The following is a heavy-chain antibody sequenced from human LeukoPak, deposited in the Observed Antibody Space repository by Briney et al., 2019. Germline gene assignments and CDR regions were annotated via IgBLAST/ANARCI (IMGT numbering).Heavy chain of an antibody. Sequence: SETLSLTCAVYGGSFSGYYWSWIRQPPGKGLEWMGEINHSGSTNYNPSLKSRVTISVDTSKNQFSLKLSSVTAADTAVHYCARAPDLYSSGWWVDYWGQGTLVTVSS. CDR2: INHSGST. V-gene: IGHV4-34*01. CDR1: GGSFSGYY. D-gene: IGHD6-19*01. J-gene: IGHJ4*02. CDR3: ARAPDLYSSGWWVDY.